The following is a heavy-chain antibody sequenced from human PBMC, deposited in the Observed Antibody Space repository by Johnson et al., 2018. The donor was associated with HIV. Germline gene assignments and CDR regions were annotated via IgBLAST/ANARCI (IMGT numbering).Heavy chain of an antibody. V-gene: IGHV3-30*18. CDR1: GFTFSTYA. CDR2: ISYDGSDK. CDR3: AKDLGVGGTVPQSVAFDI. Sequence: VQLVESGGGVVQPGRSLRLSCAASGFTFSTYAMHWVRQAPGKGLEWVALISYDGSDKYYGDSVKGRFTISRDNSKNTLFLQMNSLRVEDTAVYHCAKDLGVGGTVPQSVAFDIWGQGTMVTVSS. D-gene: IGHD1-26*01. J-gene: IGHJ3*02.